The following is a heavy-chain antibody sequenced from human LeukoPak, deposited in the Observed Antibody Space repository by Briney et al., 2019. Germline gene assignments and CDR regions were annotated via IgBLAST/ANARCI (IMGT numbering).Heavy chain of an antibody. V-gene: IGHV4-34*01. Sequence: PSETLSLTCAVYGGSFSGYYWSWIRQPPGKGLEWIGEINHSGSTNYNPSLKSRVTISVDTSKNQFSLKLSSVTAADTAVYYCARDPLYCSSTSCYTGGFDYWGQGTLVTVSS. D-gene: IGHD2-2*02. CDR3: ARDPLYCSSTSCYTGGFDY. J-gene: IGHJ4*02. CDR1: GGSFSGYY. CDR2: INHSGST.